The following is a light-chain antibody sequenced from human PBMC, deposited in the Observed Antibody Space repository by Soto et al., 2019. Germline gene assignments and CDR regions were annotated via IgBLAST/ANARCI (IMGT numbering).Light chain of an antibody. V-gene: IGKV1-5*03. CDR3: QQYNSDLYT. J-gene: IGKJ2*01. Sequence: DLQMTQSPSTLSASVGDRVTITCRASHSISTWLAWYQQKPGKAPKLLIYKASTLQSGVPSRFSGSGSGTEFTLTISSLQPDDFATYYCQQYNSDLYTFGQGTKLEIK. CDR1: HSISTW. CDR2: KAS.